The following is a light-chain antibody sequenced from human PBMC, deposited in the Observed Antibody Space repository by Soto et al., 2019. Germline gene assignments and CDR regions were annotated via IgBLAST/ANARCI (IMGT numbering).Light chain of an antibody. CDR2: EVN. Sequence: QSVLTQPASVSGSPGQSITISCTGTSSDVGGYNYVSWYQQHPGKAPKLIIYEVNNRPSEVSNRFSGSKSGNTASLTISGLQPEDEADYYCNSYTNRYTFVLGTGTKVTVL. J-gene: IGLJ1*01. CDR1: SSDVGGYNY. V-gene: IGLV2-14*01. CDR3: NSYTNRYTFV.